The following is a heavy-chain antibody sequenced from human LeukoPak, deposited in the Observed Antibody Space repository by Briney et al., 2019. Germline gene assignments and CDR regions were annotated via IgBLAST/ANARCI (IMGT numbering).Heavy chain of an antibody. CDR2: ISSTSTFI. Sequence: GGSLRLSCEASGFTFSRYSMNWVRQAPGKGLEWVASISSTSTFIYSADSVKGRFTISRDTAKNSLFLQMNSLRAEDTAIYYCARDYFDSSDYHLTYYYYYMDVWGKGTTVTVSS. CDR3: ARDYFDSSDYHLTYYYYYMDV. D-gene: IGHD3-22*01. V-gene: IGHV3-21*01. CDR1: GFTFSRYS. J-gene: IGHJ6*03.